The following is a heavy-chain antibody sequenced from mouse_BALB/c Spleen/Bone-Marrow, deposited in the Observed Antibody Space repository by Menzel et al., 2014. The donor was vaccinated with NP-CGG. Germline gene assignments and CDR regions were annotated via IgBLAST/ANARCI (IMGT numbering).Heavy chain of an antibody. CDR3: ARFITSLVYFDY. Sequence: DVHLVESGGGLVKPGGSLKLSCAASGFTFSSYAMSWVRQTPEKRLEWVATISSGGSYTYYPDSVKGRFTISRDNAKNTLYLQISSLRSEDTAMYYCARFITSLVYFDYWGQGTTLTVSS. CDR2: ISSGGSYT. V-gene: IGHV5-9-3*01. D-gene: IGHD1-1*01. J-gene: IGHJ2*01. CDR1: GFTFSSYA.